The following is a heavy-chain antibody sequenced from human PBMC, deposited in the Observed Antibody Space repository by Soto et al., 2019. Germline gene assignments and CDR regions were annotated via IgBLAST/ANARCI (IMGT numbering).Heavy chain of an antibody. CDR1: GFTFSSYG. J-gene: IGHJ4*02. D-gene: IGHD2-15*01. CDR3: AQDPQTPDCSGVSCH. Sequence: QVQLVESGGGVVQPGRSLRLSCVASGFTFSSYGIHWVRQAPGKGLEWVAIISYDGRNKYYADSVKGRFTLSRDNSKSTVYLQMNSLRVEDTAVYYCAQDPQTPDCSGVSCHWGQGPLVTVSS. CDR2: ISYDGRNK. V-gene: IGHV3-30*18.